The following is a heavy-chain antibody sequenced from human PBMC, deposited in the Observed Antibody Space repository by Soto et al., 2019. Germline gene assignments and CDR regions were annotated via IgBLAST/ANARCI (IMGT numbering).Heavy chain of an antibody. CDR3: ARRGITIFGVAPHGDYYYYMDV. CDR2: INPSGGST. D-gene: IGHD3-3*01. CDR1: GYTFTSYY. Sequence: GASVKVSCKASGYTFTSYYMHWVRQAPGQGLEWMGIINPSGGSTSYAQKFQGRVTMTRDTSTSTVYMELSSLRSEDTAVYYCARRGITIFGVAPHGDYYYYMDVWGKGTTVTVSS. J-gene: IGHJ6*03. V-gene: IGHV1-46*03.